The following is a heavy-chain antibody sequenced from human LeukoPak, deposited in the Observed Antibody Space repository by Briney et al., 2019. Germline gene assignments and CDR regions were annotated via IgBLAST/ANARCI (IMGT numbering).Heavy chain of an antibody. Sequence: GGSLRLSCAASGFTVSSNYMSWVRQAPGKGLERVSGIYSGGSTYYADSVKGRFTISRDNSKNTLYLQMNSLRAEDTAVYYCARDWGYCSGTKCHLFDYWGQGTLVTVSS. V-gene: IGHV3-53*01. J-gene: IGHJ4*02. D-gene: IGHD2-2*01. CDR3: ARDWGYCSGTKCHLFDY. CDR1: GFTVSSNY. CDR2: IYSGGST.